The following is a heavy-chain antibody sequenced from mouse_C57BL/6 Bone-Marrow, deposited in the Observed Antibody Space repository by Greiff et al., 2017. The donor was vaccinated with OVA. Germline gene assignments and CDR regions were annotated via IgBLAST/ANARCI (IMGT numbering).Heavy chain of an antibody. J-gene: IGHJ4*01. CDR1: GYSFTGYY. Sequence: EVKLQQSGPELVKPGASVTISCKASGYSFTGYYMNWVKQSPEKSLEWIGEINPSTGGTTYNQKFKAKATLTVDKSSSTAYMQLKSLTSEDSAVYYCADELWAYWGQGTSVTVSS. CDR3: ADELWAY. CDR2: INPSTGGT. V-gene: IGHV1-42*01.